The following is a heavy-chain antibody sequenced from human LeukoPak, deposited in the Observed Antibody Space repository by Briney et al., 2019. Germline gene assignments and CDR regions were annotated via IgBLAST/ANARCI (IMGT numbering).Heavy chain of an antibody. CDR2: LSGSDGRT. V-gene: IGHV3-23*01. CDR1: GFRFSSYA. Sequence: GGSLRLSCSASGFRFSSYAMHWVRQAPGKGLEWVSALSGSDGRTFYADSVKGRFTISRDNSKNVLYLQMNSLRVEDTATYYCAKVNRGSVVNYFGLDYWGQGTLVTVSS. CDR3: AKVNRGSVVNYFGLDY. J-gene: IGHJ4*02. D-gene: IGHD2/OR15-2a*01.